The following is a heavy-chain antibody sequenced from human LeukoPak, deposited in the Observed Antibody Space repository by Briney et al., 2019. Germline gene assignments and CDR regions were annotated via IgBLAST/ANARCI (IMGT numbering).Heavy chain of an antibody. J-gene: IGHJ4*02. V-gene: IGHV1-24*01. CDR3: ATEKISETAGYDY. CDR2: FDPEDGET. CDR1: GYTLTELS. Sequence: GASVKVCFKVSGYTLTELSMHWVRQAPGKGLEWMGGFDPEDGETIYAPKCQGRLTMTEDTSTDTAYMELSSLRSEDTAVYYCATEKISETAGYDYWGQGTVVSVSS. D-gene: IGHD3-3*01.